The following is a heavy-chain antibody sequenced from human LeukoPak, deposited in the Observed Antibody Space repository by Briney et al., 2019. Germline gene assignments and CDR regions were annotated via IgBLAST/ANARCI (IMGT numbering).Heavy chain of an antibody. D-gene: IGHD1-26*01. J-gene: IGHJ6*03. Sequence: SETLSLTCTVSGGSISSYYWSWIRQPAGKGLEWIGRIYTSGSTNYNPSLKSRVTISVDKSKNQFSLKLSSVTAADTAVYYCARERNSGSYEYYYYYMDVWGKGTTVPSP. CDR3: ARERNSGSYEYYYYYMDV. V-gene: IGHV4-4*07. CDR2: IYTSGST. CDR1: GGSISSYY.